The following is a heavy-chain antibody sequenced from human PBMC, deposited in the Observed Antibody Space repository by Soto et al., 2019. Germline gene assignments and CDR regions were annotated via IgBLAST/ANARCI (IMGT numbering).Heavy chain of an antibody. CDR3: ARLGGLLERDGYNYWWFDP. CDR2: IYPGDSDT. CDR1: GYSFTSYW. D-gene: IGHD5-12*01. J-gene: IGHJ5*02. V-gene: IGHV5-51*01. Sequence: PGESLKISCKGSGYSFTSYWIGWVRQMPGKGLEWMGIIYPGDSDTRYSPSFQGQVAISADKSISTAYLQWSSLKASDTAMYYCARLGGLLERDGYNYWWFDPWGQGTLVTVSS.